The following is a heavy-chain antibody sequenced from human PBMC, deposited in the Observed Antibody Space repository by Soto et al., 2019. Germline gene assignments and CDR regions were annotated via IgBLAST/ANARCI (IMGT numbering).Heavy chain of an antibody. CDR1: GFTFSSYG. CDR2: ISYDGGNK. Sequence: PXGSLRLSCAASGFTFSSYGMHWVRQAPGKGLEWVAVISYDGGNKYYADSVKGRFTISRDNSKNTLYLQMNSLRAEDTAVYYCAKDWRSYTIFGVVSPNYYYYGMDVWGQGTTVTVSS. V-gene: IGHV3-30*18. CDR3: AKDWRSYTIFGVVSPNYYYYGMDV. J-gene: IGHJ6*02. D-gene: IGHD3-3*01.